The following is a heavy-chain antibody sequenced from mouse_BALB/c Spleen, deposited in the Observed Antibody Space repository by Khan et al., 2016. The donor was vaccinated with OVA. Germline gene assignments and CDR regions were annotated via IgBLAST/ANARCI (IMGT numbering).Heavy chain of an antibody. V-gene: IGHV3-2*02. CDR1: GYSITSDYA. CDR3: ARGGGSVPFAY. Sequence: EVQLQESGPGLVKPSQSLSLTCTVTGYSITSDYAWNWIRQFPGNKLEWMGYISYSGSTSYNPSLKSRISITRDTSKNKFFLQLNSVTTEDTATYYWARGGGSVPFAYWGQGTRVTVSA. J-gene: IGHJ3*01. CDR2: ISYSGST. D-gene: IGHD1-1*01.